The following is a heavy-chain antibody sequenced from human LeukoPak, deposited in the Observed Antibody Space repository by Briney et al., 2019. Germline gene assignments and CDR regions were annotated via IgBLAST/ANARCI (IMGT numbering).Heavy chain of an antibody. CDR1: GGSMSNYY. Sequence: PSETLSLTCTVSGGSMSNYYWSWIRQPPGKGLEWIGYIYYSGSTNYNPSLKSRVTISVDTSKNQFSLKLSSVTAADTAVYYCARHVYPEGAYYYYYMDVWGKGTTVTVSS. D-gene: IGHD1-14*01. CDR3: ARHVYPEGAYYYYYMDV. CDR2: IYYSGST. J-gene: IGHJ6*03. V-gene: IGHV4-59*08.